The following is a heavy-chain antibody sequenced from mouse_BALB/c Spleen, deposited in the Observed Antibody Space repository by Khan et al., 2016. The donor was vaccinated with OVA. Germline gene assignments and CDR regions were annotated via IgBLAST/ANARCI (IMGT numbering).Heavy chain of an antibody. CDR1: GYSFTAYY. V-gene: IGHV1-19*01. Sequence: EVQLVESGPDLVKPGASVKMSCKASGYSFTAYYINWVKLSQGQSLESIGRMNPNTGNTHYNQKFKDKALLIVDTSSSTAYMELRSLTSEDSAVYYCARGYDFLAHWGQGTLVTVSA. CDR2: MNPNTGNT. J-gene: IGHJ3*01. D-gene: IGHD2-2*01. CDR3: ARGYDFLAH.